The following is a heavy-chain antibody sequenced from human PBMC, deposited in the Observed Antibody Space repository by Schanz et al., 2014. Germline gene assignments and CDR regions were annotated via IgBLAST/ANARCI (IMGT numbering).Heavy chain of an antibody. V-gene: IGHV3-30*03. CDR1: EFSFSSFG. CDR2: ISYDGVNT. Sequence: VQLVESGGGLIQPGGSLRLSCAVSEFSFSSFGMNWVRQAPGKGLEWVAVISYDGVNTYYADSVKGRFTISRDNSKNTLYLQMNSLRGEDTAVYYCMAMGRNTSHYFDHWGQGTLVTVSS. CDR3: MAMGRNTSHYFDH. D-gene: IGHD1-1*01. J-gene: IGHJ4*02.